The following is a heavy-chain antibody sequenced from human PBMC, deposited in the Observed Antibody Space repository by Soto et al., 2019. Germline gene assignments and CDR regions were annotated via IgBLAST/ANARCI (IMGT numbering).Heavy chain of an antibody. J-gene: IGHJ4*02. Sequence: EVQLLESGGGLVQPGGSLRLSCAASGFTFSSYAMSWVRQAPGKGLEWVSAISGSGGSTYYADSVKGRFTISRDNSKNPLYLQMSGLRVEDTAVYYCACLTAALTSSGFDYWGQGTLVTVSS. D-gene: IGHD6-6*01. CDR3: ACLTAALTSSGFDY. V-gene: IGHV3-23*01. CDR1: GFTFSSYA. CDR2: ISGSGGST.